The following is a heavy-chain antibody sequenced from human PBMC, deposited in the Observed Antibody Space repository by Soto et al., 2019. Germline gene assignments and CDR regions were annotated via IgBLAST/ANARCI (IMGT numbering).Heavy chain of an antibody. V-gene: IGHV1-69*13. J-gene: IGHJ6*02. Sequence: SVKVSCKSSGGIFTASAISWVRQAPGQGPEWMGGVIPMFGTANYPQRFQGRVTINADESTNTVYMQLSSLRSEDTAVYFCAVGFKLDCYILAVWGQGTTVTVSS. CDR2: VIPMFGTA. CDR3: AVGFKLDCYILAV. CDR1: GGIFTASA. D-gene: IGHD2-21*02.